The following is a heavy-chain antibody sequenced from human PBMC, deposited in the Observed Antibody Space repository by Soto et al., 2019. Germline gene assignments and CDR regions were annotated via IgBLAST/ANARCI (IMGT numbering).Heavy chain of an antibody. CDR2: ISYDGSNK. CDR3: AKVDTMVRGVIAHHYYYGMDV. Sequence: QVQLVESGGGVVQPGRSLKLSCAASGFTFSSYGMHWVRQAPGKGLEWVAVISYDGSNKYYADSVKGRFTISRDNSKNTLYLQMNSLRAEDTAVYYCAKVDTMVRGVIAHHYYYGMDVW. D-gene: IGHD3-10*01. CDR1: GFTFSSYG. V-gene: IGHV3-30*18. J-gene: IGHJ6*01.